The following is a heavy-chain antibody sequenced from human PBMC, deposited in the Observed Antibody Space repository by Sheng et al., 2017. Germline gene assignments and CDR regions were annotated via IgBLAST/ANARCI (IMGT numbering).Heavy chain of an antibody. J-gene: IGHJ4*02. CDR2: RIIEGNT. CDR1: VAPSAVLLTT. D-gene: IGHD3-22*01. Sequence: QMQLQESGPGLVKPSETLSLDLHCLVVAPSAVLLTTGAGSASPQGRGWEWIGEYRIIEGNTYHNPSLKSRVTISVDTSKNQFSLKLSSVTAADTAVYYCARDSSGYYTKLDYWGQGNAGSPSPQ. V-gene: IGHV4-39*07. CDR3: ARDSSGYYTKLDY.